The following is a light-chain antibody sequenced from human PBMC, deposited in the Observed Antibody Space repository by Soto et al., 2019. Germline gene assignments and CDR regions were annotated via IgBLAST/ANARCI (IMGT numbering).Light chain of an antibody. Sequence: DIQMTQSPSTLSASVGDRVTITCRASQSISSWLAWYQQKPGKAPKLLIYDASSLESGVPSRFSGSGSGTGFTLTISNLQPDDFATYYCQQYNSYSWTFGQGTKVDIK. CDR2: DAS. J-gene: IGKJ1*01. CDR1: QSISSW. CDR3: QQYNSYSWT. V-gene: IGKV1-5*01.